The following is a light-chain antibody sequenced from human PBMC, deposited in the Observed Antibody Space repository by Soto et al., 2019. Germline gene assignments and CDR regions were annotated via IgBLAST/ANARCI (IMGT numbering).Light chain of an antibody. CDR3: QYYGSSPWT. CDR1: QSVSSNS. V-gene: IGKV3-20*01. J-gene: IGKJ1*01. CDR2: SAF. Sequence: EIVLTQSPGTLSLSPGERGTLSCRASQSVSSNSLAWYQQKPGQAPRLLIYSAFSRATGSPDRFSGSGSGTDSTLTISRLEPEDFAVYYCQYYGSSPWTFGQGTKVEIK.